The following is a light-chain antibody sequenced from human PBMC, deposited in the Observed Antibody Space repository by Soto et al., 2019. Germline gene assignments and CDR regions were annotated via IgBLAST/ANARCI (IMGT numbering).Light chain of an antibody. CDR2: DND. Sequence: QSVLTQPPSVSAAPGQKVSISCSGGSSKIGKNYVSWYKHLPGTAPKLLIYDNDVRPSGIPDRFSGSKSGTTATLDITGLQTEDEADYYCGTWDRSVNTVYVFGTGTKVTVL. V-gene: IGLV1-51*01. J-gene: IGLJ1*01. CDR3: GTWDRSVNTVYV. CDR1: SSKIGKNY.